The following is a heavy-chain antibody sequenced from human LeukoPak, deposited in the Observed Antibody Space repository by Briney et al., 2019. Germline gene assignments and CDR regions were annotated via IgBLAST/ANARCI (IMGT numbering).Heavy chain of an antibody. CDR3: ASLAFGEFDY. CDR1: GFTVISNY. CDR2: IYSGGRT. V-gene: IGHV3-53*01. D-gene: IGHD3-10*01. Sequence: PGGSLRLSCAASGFTVISNYMSWVRQAPGKGLEWVSVIYSGGRTYYADAVKGRFTISRDNSKNTLYLQMNSLRAEDTAVYYCASLAFGEFDYWGQGTLVTVSS. J-gene: IGHJ4*02.